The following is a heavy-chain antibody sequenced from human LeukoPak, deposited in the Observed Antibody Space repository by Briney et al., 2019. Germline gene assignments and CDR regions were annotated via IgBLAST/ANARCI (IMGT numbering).Heavy chain of an antibody. Sequence: ASVKVSCKASGGTFSSYAISWVRQAPGQGLEWMGGIIPIFGTANYAQKFQGRVTITADESTSTAYMELSSLRSEDTAVYYCAAEGGSYSDYYYGMDVWGQGTTVTVSS. CDR1: GGTFSSYA. CDR3: AAEGGSYSDYYYGMDV. CDR2: IIPIFGTA. D-gene: IGHD1-26*01. J-gene: IGHJ6*02. V-gene: IGHV1-69*01.